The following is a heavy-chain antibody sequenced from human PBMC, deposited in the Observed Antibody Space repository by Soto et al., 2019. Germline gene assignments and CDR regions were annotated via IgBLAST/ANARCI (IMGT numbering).Heavy chain of an antibody. CDR2: ISAYNGNT. V-gene: IGHV1-18*04. CDR1: GYTFTSYG. D-gene: IGHD2-2*01. CDR3: ARDSGRDIVVVPADWRTYYYYGRDV. J-gene: IGHJ6*02. Sequence: ASVKVSCKASGYTFTSYGISWVRQAPGQGLEWMGWISAYNGNTNYAQRLQGRVTMTTDTSTSTAYMELRSLRSDDTAVYYCARDSGRDIVVVPADWRTYYYYGRDVWG.